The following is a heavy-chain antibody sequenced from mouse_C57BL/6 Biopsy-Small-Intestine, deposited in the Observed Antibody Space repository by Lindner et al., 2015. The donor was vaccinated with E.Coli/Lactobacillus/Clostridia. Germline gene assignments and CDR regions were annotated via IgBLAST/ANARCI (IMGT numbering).Heavy chain of an antibody. CDR2: IRSKSNNYAT. CDR1: GFSFNIYA. Sequence: VQLQESGGGLVQPKGSLKLSCAASGFSFNIYAMNWVRQAPGKGLEWVARIRSKSNNYATYYADSVKDRFTISRDDSENMLYLQMNNLKNEDTAMYYCVILIGTGYFDVWGTGTTVTVSS. D-gene: IGHD4-1*01. V-gene: IGHV10-1*01. J-gene: IGHJ1*03. CDR3: VILIGTGYFDV.